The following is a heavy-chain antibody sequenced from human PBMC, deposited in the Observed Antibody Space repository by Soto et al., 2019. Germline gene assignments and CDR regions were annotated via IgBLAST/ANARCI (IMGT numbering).Heavy chain of an antibody. CDR2: IAPNGTNK. D-gene: IGHD2-15*01. V-gene: IGHV3-23*01. Sequence: GASLRLSCAASGINFTTYAMSWVRQAPGKVLEWVSTIAPNGTNKHYAEFMKSRFTISRDNSKNTMSLQMNSLRAEDTAVYYCAKDAHCSGGSCYPYYFDYWGQGTLVTVYS. J-gene: IGHJ4*02. CDR1: GINFTTYA. CDR3: AKDAHCSGGSCYPYYFDY.